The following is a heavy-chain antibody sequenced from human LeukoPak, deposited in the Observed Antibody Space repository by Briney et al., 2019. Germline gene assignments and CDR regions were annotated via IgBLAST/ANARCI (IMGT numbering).Heavy chain of an antibody. CDR3: ARGLSIGYWITMVRGVIRWFDP. Sequence: SETLSLTCTVSGGSISSSSYYWGWIRQPPGKGLEWIGSIYYSGSTNYNPSLKSRVTISVDTSKNQFSLKLSSVTAADTAVYYCARGLSIGYWITMVRGVIRWFDPWGQGTLVTVSS. CDR1: GGSISSSSYY. CDR2: IYYSGST. D-gene: IGHD3-10*01. J-gene: IGHJ5*02. V-gene: IGHV4-39*07.